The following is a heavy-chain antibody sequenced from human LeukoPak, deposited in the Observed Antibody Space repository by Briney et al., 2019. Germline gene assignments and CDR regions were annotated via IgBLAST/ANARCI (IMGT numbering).Heavy chain of an antibody. CDR2: INPSGGST. V-gene: IGHV1-46*01. J-gene: IGHJ3*02. CDR1: GYTFTSYY. CDR3: ARADYYDSSGGSMAFDI. D-gene: IGHD3-22*01. Sequence: ASVEVSCKASGYTFTSYYMHWVRQAPGQGLEWMGIINPSGGSTSYAQKFQGRVTMTRDMSTSTVYMELSSLRSEGTAVYYCARADYYDSSGGSMAFDIWGQGTMVTVSS.